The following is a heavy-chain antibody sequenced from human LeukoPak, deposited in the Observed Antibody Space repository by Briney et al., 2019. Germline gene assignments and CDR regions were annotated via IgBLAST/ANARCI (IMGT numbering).Heavy chain of an antibody. J-gene: IGHJ4*02. CDR3: ARAPSIGYFDY. CDR2: INHSGST. V-gene: IGHV4-34*01. CDR1: GGSFSGYF. Sequence: SETLSLTCAVYGGSFSGYFWSWIRQPPGKGLEWIGEINHSGSTNYNPSLKSRVTISVDTSKNQFSLKLSSVTAADTAVYYCARAPSIGYFDYWGQGTLVTVSS.